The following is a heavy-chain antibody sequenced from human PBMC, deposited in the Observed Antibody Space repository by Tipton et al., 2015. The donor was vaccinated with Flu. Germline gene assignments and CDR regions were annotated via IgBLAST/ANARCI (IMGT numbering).Heavy chain of an antibody. V-gene: IGHV4-38-2*01. CDR1: GDSISSDFY. CDR3: ARRAYSSYVLDPKSWFDP. Sequence: TLSLTCSVSGDSISSDFYWAWIRQFPGKGLEWIGTVSRTGSTIYNPYLKSRVTISIDTSKNQFSLNMRSVTAADMAVYYCARRAYSSYVLDPKSWFDPWGQGTLVAVSS. D-gene: IGHD4-11*01. J-gene: IGHJ5*02. CDR2: VSRTGST.